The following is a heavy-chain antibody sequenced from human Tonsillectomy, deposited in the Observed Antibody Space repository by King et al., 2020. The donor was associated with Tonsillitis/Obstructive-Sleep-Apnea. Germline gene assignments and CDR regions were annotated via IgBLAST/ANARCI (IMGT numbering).Heavy chain of an antibody. CDR1: GFTLSSSG. J-gene: IGHJ4*02. Sequence: VQLVESGGGVVQPGRSLRLSCAASGFTLSSSGIHGVRQGPGKGLEWVAVISSDGKNKYYADSVKGRFTISKDNSKNTLYLQMNSLRTEDTAVYYCAKDRSYSWSFDYWGQGTLVTVSS. D-gene: IGHD6-13*01. CDR3: AKDRSYSWSFDY. CDR2: ISSDGKNK. V-gene: IGHV3-30*18.